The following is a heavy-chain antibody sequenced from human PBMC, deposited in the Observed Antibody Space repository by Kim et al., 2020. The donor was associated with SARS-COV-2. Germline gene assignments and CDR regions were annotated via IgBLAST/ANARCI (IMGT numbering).Heavy chain of an antibody. V-gene: IGHV3-21*01. D-gene: IGHD3-10*01. CDR1: GFTFSSYS. CDR3: ARAMVRGPRPYYYYGMDV. CDR2: ISSSSSYI. Sequence: GGSLRLSCAASGFTFSSYSMNWVRQAPGKGLEWVSSISSSSSYIYYADSVKGRFTISRDNAKNSLYLQMNSLRAEDTAVYYCARAMVRGPRPYYYYGMDVWGQGTTVTVSS. J-gene: IGHJ6*02.